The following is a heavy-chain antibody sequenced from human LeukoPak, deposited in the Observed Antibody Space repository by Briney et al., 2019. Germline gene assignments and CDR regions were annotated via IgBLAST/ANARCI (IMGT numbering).Heavy chain of an antibody. CDR3: AKAAQQLTYYFDY. Sequence: GGSLRLSCAASGFTFSSHSMNWVRQAPGKGLEWVSYISSSSSTIYYADSVKGRFTISRDNAKNSLYLQMNSLRAEDTAVYYCAKAAQQLTYYFDYWGQGTLVTVSS. J-gene: IGHJ4*02. V-gene: IGHV3-48*01. D-gene: IGHD6-13*01. CDR2: ISSSSSTI. CDR1: GFTFSSHS.